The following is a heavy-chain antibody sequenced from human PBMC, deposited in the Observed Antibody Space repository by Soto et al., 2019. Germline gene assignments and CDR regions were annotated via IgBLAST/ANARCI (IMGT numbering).Heavy chain of an antibody. D-gene: IGHD3-16*01. CDR2: IKQDGSEK. Sequence: EVKLVESGGGLVQPGGSLRLSCAASKFTFSSYWMNWVRQAPGKGVEWVANIKQDGSEKYYVDSVKGRFTIATENAKNALYLQMNRLRAEATAVYYCACGGGWVIDSWGQGALVTVSS. CDR1: KFTFSSYW. V-gene: IGHV3-7*01. J-gene: IGHJ4*02. CDR3: ACGGGWVIDS.